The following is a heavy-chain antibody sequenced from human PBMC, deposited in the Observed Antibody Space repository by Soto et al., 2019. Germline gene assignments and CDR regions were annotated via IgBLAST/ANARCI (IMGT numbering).Heavy chain of an antibody. CDR1: GFTFSNYE. CDR3: ARAPELYSGTFDYGLDV. J-gene: IGHJ6*02. V-gene: IGHV3-48*03. CDR2: ISNRGRAI. D-gene: IGHD3-16*01. Sequence: EVQLVESGGGLVQAGGSLRLSCAVLGFTFSNYEMNWVRQAPGKGLEGGSNISNRGRAIYYAESVRGRFTVSRDNAQNSLYLQMTCLIAQDTAIYYCARAPELYSGTFDYGLDVWGQGTTVTVSS.